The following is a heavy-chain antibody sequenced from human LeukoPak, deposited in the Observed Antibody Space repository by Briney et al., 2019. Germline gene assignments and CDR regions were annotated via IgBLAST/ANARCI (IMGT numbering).Heavy chain of an antibody. CDR3: ARDQSYYGSGSHNWFDP. V-gene: IGHV4-39*02. J-gene: IGHJ5*02. Sequence: PSETLSLICTVSGGSISSSSYYWGWIRQPPGKGLEWIGSIYYSGSTYYNPSLKSRVTISVDTSKNQFSLKLSSVTAADTAVYYCARDQSYYGSGSHNWFDPWGQGTLVTVSS. CDR1: GGSISSSSYY. CDR2: IYYSGST. D-gene: IGHD3-10*01.